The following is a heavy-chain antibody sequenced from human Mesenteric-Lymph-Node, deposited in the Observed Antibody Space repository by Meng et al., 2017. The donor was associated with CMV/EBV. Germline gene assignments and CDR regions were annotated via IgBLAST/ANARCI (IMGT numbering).Heavy chain of an antibody. CDR1: GFTFSTYC. Sequence: GESLKISCGASGFTFSTYCMHWVRQAPGKGLEWVASIQYDGSVTYYGDSVKGRFTISRDNSKNTMYLQMNSLTPEDTSAYYCAKGEGCDFWSGYYPDYWGQGTLVTVSS. CDR3: AKGEGCDFWSGYYPDY. V-gene: IGHV3-30*02. J-gene: IGHJ4*02. D-gene: IGHD3-3*01. CDR2: IQYDGSVT.